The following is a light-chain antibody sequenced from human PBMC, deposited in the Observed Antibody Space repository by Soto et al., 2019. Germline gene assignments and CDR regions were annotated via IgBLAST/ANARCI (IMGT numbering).Light chain of an antibody. CDR1: QSISSW. CDR2: KAS. V-gene: IGKV1-5*03. J-gene: IGKJ2*01. Sequence: DIPMTQSPSTLSASVGDRVTITCRASQSISSWLAWYQQKPGKAPKLLIYKASSLESGVPSRFSGSGSGTEFTLTISSLQPDDFATDYCQEYKSYSTFGQGTKLEIK. CDR3: QEYKSYST.